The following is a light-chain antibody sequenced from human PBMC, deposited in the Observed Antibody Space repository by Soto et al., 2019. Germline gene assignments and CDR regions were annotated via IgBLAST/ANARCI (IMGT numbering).Light chain of an antibody. CDR3: QQRSNWPLT. Sequence: EIVLTQSPATLSLSPGERATLSCRASQSVSSFLGWYQQKPGQAPRLLIYHASNRAPGIPARFSGSGSGTDFTLTISSLEPEDFAVYYCQQRSNWPLTFGPGTKVDI. CDR2: HAS. J-gene: IGKJ3*01. V-gene: IGKV3-11*01. CDR1: QSVSSF.